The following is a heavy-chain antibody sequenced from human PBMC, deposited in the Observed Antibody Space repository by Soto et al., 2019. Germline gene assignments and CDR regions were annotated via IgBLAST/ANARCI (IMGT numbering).Heavy chain of an antibody. Sequence: AETLSLTCAVSGGSISGSNWWSWVRQPPGKGLEWIGEIYHSGSTNYNPSLKSRVTISVDKSKNQFSLKLSSVTAADTAVYYCAIDQRSSSSRRFDPWGQGTLVTVSS. CDR2: IYHSGST. CDR1: GGSISGSNW. J-gene: IGHJ5*02. V-gene: IGHV4-4*02. D-gene: IGHD6-6*01. CDR3: AIDQRSSSSRRFDP.